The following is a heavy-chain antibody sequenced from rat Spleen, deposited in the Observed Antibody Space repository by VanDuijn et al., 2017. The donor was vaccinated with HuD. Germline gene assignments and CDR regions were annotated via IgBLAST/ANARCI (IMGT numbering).Heavy chain of an antibody. Sequence: QVQLKESGPGLVQPSQTLSLTCTVSGFSLTDYSVNWVRQPPGKGLEWVGAMWSGGTTDYNSALKSRLSITRDTSKSQVLLKVNNLQTEDTAMYFCARSAFGYNLNWFAYWGQGVMVTVSS. J-gene: IGHJ2*01. CDR2: MWSGGTT. V-gene: IGHV2-15*01. CDR3: ARSAFGYNLNWFAY. D-gene: IGHD1-9*01. CDR1: GFSLTDYS.